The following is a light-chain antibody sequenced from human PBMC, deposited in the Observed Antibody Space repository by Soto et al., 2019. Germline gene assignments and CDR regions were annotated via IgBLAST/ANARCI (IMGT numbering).Light chain of an antibody. CDR3: QRYDSSPPTWT. CDR1: QSVSSSD. CDR2: SAS. J-gene: IGKJ1*01. V-gene: IGKV3-20*01. Sequence: EIVLTQSPGTLSLSPGERVTLSCRASQSVSSSDLAWYQQKPGQAPRLLIFSASTRATGIPDRFSGSGSGTDFTLTISRLEPEDFAVYFCQRYDSSPPTWTFGQRTKVEIK.